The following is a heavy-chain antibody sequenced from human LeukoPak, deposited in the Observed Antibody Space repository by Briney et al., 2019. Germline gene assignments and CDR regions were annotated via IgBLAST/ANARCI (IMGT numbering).Heavy chain of an antibody. CDR2: ISAYNGNT. V-gene: IGHV1-18*01. Sequence: GASVKVSCKASGYTFTSYGISWVRQAPGQGLEWMGWISAYNGNTNYAQKLQGRVTITTDTSTSTAYMELRSLRSDDTAVYYCASIYYDSSGYGFDPWGQGTLVTVSS. D-gene: IGHD3-22*01. CDR1: GYTFTSYG. CDR3: ASIYYDSSGYGFDP. J-gene: IGHJ5*02.